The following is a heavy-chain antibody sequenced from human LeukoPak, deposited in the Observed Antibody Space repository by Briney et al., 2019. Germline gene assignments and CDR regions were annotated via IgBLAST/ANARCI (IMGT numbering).Heavy chain of an antibody. Sequence: SETLSLTCTVSGGSISSSGYYWSWIRQPPGKGLEWIGEINHSGSTNYNPSLKSRVTISVDTSKNQFSLKLSSVTAADTAVYYCARVSIVGATRIDYWGQGTLVTVSS. V-gene: IGHV4-39*07. CDR1: GGSISSSGYY. D-gene: IGHD1-26*01. CDR2: INHSGST. CDR3: ARVSIVGATRIDY. J-gene: IGHJ4*02.